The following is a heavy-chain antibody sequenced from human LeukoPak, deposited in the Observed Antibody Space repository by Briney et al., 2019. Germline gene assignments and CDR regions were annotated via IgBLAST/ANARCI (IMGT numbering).Heavy chain of an antibody. CDR1: GGSISSYY. V-gene: IGHV4-59*01. J-gene: IGHJ4*02. CDR2: IYYSGST. CDR3: ARDSDYYDSSGYYDY. Sequence: SETLSLTCTVSGGSISSYYWSWIRQPPGKGLEWIGDIYYSGSTNYNPSLKSRVTISVDTSKNQFSLKLNSVTAADTAVSYCARDSDYYDSSGYYDYWGQGTLVTVSS. D-gene: IGHD3-22*01.